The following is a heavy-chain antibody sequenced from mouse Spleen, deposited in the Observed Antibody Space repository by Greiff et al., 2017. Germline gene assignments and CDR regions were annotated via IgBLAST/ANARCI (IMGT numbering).Heavy chain of an antibody. V-gene: IGHV5-4*02. CDR3: ARDNYDYDSYAMDY. J-gene: IGHJ4*01. CDR1: GFTFSDYY. D-gene: IGHD2-4*01. Sequence: EVMLVESGGGLVKPGGSLKLSCAASGFTFSDYYMYWVRQTPEKRLEWVATISDGGSYTYYPDSVKGRFTISRDNAKNNLYLQMSSLKSEDTAMYYCARDNYDYDSYAMDYWGQGTSVTVSS. CDR2: ISDGGSYT.